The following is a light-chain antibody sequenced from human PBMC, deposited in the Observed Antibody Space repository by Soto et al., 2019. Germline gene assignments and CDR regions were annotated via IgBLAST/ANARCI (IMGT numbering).Light chain of an antibody. Sequence: QSALTQPRSVSGSPGQSVTISCSGSSTDVGVHSSVSWYQQHPGKAPQLMIYDVTRRPSGVPDRFSGSKSGNTASLTISGLQAEDEADYYCSSYISMIVRVFGGGTKLTVL. CDR2: DVT. CDR3: SSYISMIVRV. V-gene: IGLV2-11*01. J-gene: IGLJ3*02. CDR1: STDVGVHSS.